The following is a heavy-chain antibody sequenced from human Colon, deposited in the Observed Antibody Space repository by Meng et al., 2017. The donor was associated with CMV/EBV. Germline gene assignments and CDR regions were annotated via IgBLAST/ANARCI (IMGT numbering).Heavy chain of an antibody. V-gene: IGHV3-21*01. CDR2: IVTTGSAV. D-gene: IGHD2-8*02. J-gene: IGHJ4*02. CDR1: GFTFSSYG. CDR3: ARILLGSRGADY. Sequence: GGSLRLSCAASGFTFSSYGMNWVRQAPGRGLEWVASIVTTGSAVYYADSVKGRFTISRDNAKNSLYLQINSLRVEDTAIYYCARILLGSRGADYWGQGTLVTVSS.